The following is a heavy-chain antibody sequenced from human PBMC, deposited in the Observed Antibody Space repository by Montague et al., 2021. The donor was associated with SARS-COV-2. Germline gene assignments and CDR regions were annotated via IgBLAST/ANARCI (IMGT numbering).Heavy chain of an antibody. Sequence: SETLSLTCEVSGCSISSYYWSCFLQHPGKRLEWFGDVHYTGSTKYNPSLKTRLTLSLDTPNNQFSLKLSSVTAADTAVYYCARAQNTCFIANCVNYFEVWGLGALVTVSS. J-gene: IGHJ4*02. D-gene: IGHD1-1*01. CDR2: VHYTGST. CDR1: GCSISSYY. V-gene: IGHV4-59*01. CDR3: ARAQNTCFIANCVNYFEV.